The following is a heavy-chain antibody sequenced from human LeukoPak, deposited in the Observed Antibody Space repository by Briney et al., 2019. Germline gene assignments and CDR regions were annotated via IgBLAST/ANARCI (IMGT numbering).Heavy chain of an antibody. J-gene: IGHJ4*02. V-gene: IGHV1-46*01. CDR2: INPSGGST. Sequence: VSVKVSCKASGYTFTSYYMHWVRQAPGQGLEWMGIINPSGGSTSYAQKFQGRVTMTRDTSTSTVYMELSSLRSEDTAVYYCARGSTYYYDSSGYYSPENFDYWGQGTLVTVSS. CDR1: GYTFTSYY. CDR3: ARGSTYYYDSSGYYSPENFDY. D-gene: IGHD3-22*01.